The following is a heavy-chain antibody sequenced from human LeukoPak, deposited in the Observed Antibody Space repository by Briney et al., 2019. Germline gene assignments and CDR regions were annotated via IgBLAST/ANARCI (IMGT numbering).Heavy chain of an antibody. V-gene: IGHV5-51*01. D-gene: IGHD5-18*01. Sequence: GESLKISCKGSGYRFTNYWIGWVRQMPGKGLEWMGIIYPIDSETRYSPSFQGQVTFSADRSINTAYLQWNSLKASDTAMYYCALTTMVSRYMDVWGKGTTVTVSS. CDR1: GYRFTNYW. CDR2: IYPIDSET. CDR3: ALTTMVSRYMDV. J-gene: IGHJ6*03.